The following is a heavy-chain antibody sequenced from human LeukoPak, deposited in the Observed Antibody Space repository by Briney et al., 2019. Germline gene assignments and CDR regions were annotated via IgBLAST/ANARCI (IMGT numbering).Heavy chain of an antibody. CDR2: IYPGDSDT. CDR1: GYSFTSYW. V-gene: IGHV5-51*01. J-gene: IGHJ4*02. CDR3: ARPGYCSSTSCPFDY. Sequence: GESLKISCKGSGYSFTSYWIGWVRQMPGKGLEWMGIIYPGDSDTRYSPSFQGQFTISADKSISTAYLQWSSLKASDTAMYYCARPGYCSSTSCPFDYWGQGTLVTVSS. D-gene: IGHD2-2*01.